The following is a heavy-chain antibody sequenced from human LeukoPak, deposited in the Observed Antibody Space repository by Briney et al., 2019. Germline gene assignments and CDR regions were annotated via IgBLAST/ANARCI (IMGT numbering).Heavy chain of an antibody. CDR2: LYSSGSS. CDR1: GGSISSNY. V-gene: IGHV4-59*01. J-gene: IGHJ4*02. Sequence: PETLSLTCTVSGGSISSNYWSWIRQPPGKGLEWIGYLYSSGSSNYNPSFKSRVTMSLDTYKNEFSLKLTSVAAADTAVYFCARGRPMASLFFDSWGQGILVIVSS. D-gene: IGHD3-10*01. CDR3: ARGRPMASLFFDS.